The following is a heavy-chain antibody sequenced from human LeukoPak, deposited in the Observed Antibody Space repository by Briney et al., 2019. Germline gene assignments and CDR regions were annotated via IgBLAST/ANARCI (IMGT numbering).Heavy chain of an antibody. CDR3: ARPNGDYYNWFDP. CDR2: INPNSGDT. Sequence: ASVKVSCKASGYTFIGYYIHWVRHAPGQGLEWMGWINPNSGDTNYAQKFQDRVTLTRDTSISTAYMELTDLTSDDTAMYYCARPNGDYYNWFDPWGQGTLVTVTS. V-gene: IGHV1-2*02. J-gene: IGHJ5*02. CDR1: GYTFIGYY. D-gene: IGHD4-17*01.